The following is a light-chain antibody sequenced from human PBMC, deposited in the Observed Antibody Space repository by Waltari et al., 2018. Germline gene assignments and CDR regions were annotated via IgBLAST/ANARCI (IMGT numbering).Light chain of an antibody. CDR2: LAS. CDR3: QQYGSSPPT. Sequence: EIVLTQSPGTLSLSPGERATLSCRATQSVSSSYLAWYQQKPGQAPRLLIYLASSRATGIPDRCSGSGFGTDFTLTISRLEPEDFAVYYCQQYGSSPPTFGQGTKVEVK. CDR1: QSVSSSY. J-gene: IGKJ1*01. V-gene: IGKV3-20*01.